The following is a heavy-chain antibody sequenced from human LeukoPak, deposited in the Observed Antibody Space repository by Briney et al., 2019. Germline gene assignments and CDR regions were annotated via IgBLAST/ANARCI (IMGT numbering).Heavy chain of an antibody. CDR1: GFIFSSYE. Sequence: GSLRLSCAASGFIFSSYEMNWVRQAPGKGLEWVSYISSSGGSIYYADSVKGRFTISRDNAKNSLYLQMNSLRAENTAVYYCARGRHKITYYYDSSGSPEYFQHWGQGTLVTVSS. CDR3: ARGRHKITYYYDSSGSPEYFQH. J-gene: IGHJ1*01. CDR2: ISSSGGSI. V-gene: IGHV3-48*03. D-gene: IGHD3-22*01.